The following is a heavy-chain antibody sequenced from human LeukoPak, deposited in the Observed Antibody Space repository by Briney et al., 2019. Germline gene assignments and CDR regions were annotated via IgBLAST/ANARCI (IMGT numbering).Heavy chain of an antibody. CDR1: GFSFTDYP. J-gene: IGHJ4*02. Sequence: GGSLRPSCATSGFSFTDYPMNWVRQAPGKGLEWISNIRTTAEGAKYAYYADSVKGRVTISRDDGKNTLYLHMNSLRDDDTAVYYCATDQRYAFDYWGQGVLVTVSS. V-gene: IGHV3-48*02. CDR3: ATDQRYAFDY. D-gene: IGHD3-9*01. CDR2: IRTTAEGAKYA.